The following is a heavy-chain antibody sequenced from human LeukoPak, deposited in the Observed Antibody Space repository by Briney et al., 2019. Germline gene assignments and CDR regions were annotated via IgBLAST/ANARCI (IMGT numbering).Heavy chain of an antibody. Sequence: GGSLRLSCAASGFTFSTYALHWVRLTPGNGLEWVAVISSDGTTEYYADSVKGRLTISRDNSKNTLFLQIDSLRTEDTGVYYCARGAWQLAQRFDYWGQGTLVTVSS. CDR1: GFTFSTYA. V-gene: IGHV3-30*04. CDR3: ARGAWQLAQRFDY. CDR2: ISSDGTTE. D-gene: IGHD6-13*01. J-gene: IGHJ4*02.